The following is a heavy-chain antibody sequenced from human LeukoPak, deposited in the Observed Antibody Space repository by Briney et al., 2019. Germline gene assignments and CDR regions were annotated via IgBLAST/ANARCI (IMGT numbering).Heavy chain of an antibody. CDR1: GFTVSSNY. V-gene: IGHV3-66*01. D-gene: IGHD3-10*01. CDR2: IYSGGST. CDR3: ARCTVTMVDY. Sequence: PGGSLRLSCAASGFTVSSNYMSWVRQAPGKGLEWVSVIYSGGSTYYADSVKGRFTISRDNSKNTLFLQMNSLRAGDTAVYYCARCTVTMVDYWGQGTLVTVSS. J-gene: IGHJ4*02.